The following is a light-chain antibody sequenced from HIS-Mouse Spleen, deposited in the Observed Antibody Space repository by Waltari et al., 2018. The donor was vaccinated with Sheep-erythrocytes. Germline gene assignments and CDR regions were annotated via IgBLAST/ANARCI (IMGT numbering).Light chain of an antibody. CDR3: CSYAGSYNHV. V-gene: IGLV2-11*01. CDR2: DVS. J-gene: IGLJ1*01. CDR1: SSDVGGYNY. Sequence: QSALTQPRSVSGSPGQSVTISCTGTSSDVGGYNYVSWYQQHPGKAPKLMIYDVSKRPSGVPVRLSGSKSGNTASRTIAGLQAEDEADYYCCSYAGSYNHVFATGTKVTVL.